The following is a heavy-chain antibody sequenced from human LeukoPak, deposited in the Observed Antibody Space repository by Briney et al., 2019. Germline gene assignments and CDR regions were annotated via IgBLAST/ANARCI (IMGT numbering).Heavy chain of an antibody. CDR2: IWYDGSNE. J-gene: IGHJ4*02. CDR1: GFIFSSYG. V-gene: IGHV3-33*01. CDR3: ARGGYYFDY. Sequence: GRSLRLSCAASGFIFSSYGMHWVRQAPGKGLEWVAVIWYDGSNEYYGDSVKGRFTISRDNSKNTLYLQMNSLRAEDTAVYYCARGGYYFDYWGQGTLVTVSS.